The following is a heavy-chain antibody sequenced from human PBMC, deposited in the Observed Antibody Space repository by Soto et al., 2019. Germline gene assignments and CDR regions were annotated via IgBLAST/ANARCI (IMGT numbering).Heavy chain of an antibody. J-gene: IGHJ4*02. V-gene: IGHV4-4*02. CDR3: ARHIAVSGTRGFDY. CDR2: IYHTGNR. Sequence: QVQLQESGPGLKQPSGTLSLTCAVSGGSISDNWWSWVRQPPGKGLEWIGEIYHTGNRHYNPSLEGRVTISVDKSKNHFSLNLNSVTAADTAVYYCARHIAVSGTRGFDYWGQGILVTVSS. D-gene: IGHD6-19*01. CDR1: GGSISDNW.